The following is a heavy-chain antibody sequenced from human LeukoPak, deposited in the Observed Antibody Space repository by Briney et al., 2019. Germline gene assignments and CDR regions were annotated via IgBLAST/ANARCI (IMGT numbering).Heavy chain of an antibody. CDR3: ASGYSYGYNDY. V-gene: IGHV4-59*01. CDR2: IYYSGST. J-gene: IGHJ4*02. Sequence: PSETLSLTCTVAGASISSYYWSWIRHPPGKGLEWIGYIYYSGSTNYNPSLKSRVTISVDTSKNQFSLKLSSVSAADTAVYYCASGYSYGYNDYWGQGTLVTVSS. D-gene: IGHD5-18*01. CDR1: GASISSYY.